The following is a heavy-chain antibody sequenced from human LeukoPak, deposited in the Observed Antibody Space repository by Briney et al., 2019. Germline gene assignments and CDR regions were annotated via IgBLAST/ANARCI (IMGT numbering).Heavy chain of an antibody. J-gene: IGHJ4*02. Sequence: SEILSLTCTVSGVSIFSFYWNWVRQPPGKGLEWIGYTHYSGSTNYNPSLKSRVTISVDTSKSQFSLKLTSATAADTAVYYCATGRSIRYFDYWGQGTLLTVSS. CDR2: THYSGST. CDR1: GVSIFSFY. D-gene: IGHD3-9*01. V-gene: IGHV4-59*08. CDR3: ATGRSIRYFDY.